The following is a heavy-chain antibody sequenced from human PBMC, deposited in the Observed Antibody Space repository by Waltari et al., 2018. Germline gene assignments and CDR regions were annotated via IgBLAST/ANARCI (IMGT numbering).Heavy chain of an antibody. Sequence: EVQLVESGGGLVQSGRSLRLCCADSGFTFDDYAMHGVRQAPGKGLEWVSGISWNSGSIGYADSVKGLFTISRDNAKNSLYLQMNSLRAEDTALYYCAKEFLGAFDIWGQGTMVTVSS. CDR3: AKEFLGAFDI. V-gene: IGHV3-9*01. J-gene: IGHJ3*02. CDR2: ISWNSGSI. CDR1: GFTFDDYA.